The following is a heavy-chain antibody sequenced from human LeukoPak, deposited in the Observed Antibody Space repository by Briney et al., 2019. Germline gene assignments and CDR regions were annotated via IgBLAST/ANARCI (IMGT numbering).Heavy chain of an antibody. CDR1: GVSISSSNSY. D-gene: IGHD6-13*01. Sequence: SETLSLTCTVSGVSISSSNSYWGWIRQPPGKGLEWIGSIYTSGSTNYNPSLKSRVTISVDTSKNQFSLKLSSVTAADTAVYYCARDASSSWYSTPYYYYYYMDVWGKGTTVTISS. CDR3: ARDASSSWYSTPYYYYYYMDV. CDR2: IYTSGST. J-gene: IGHJ6*03. V-gene: IGHV4-39*07.